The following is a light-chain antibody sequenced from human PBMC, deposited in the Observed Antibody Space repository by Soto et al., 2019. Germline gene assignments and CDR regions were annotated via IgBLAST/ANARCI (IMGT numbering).Light chain of an antibody. V-gene: IGKV4-1*01. CDR3: QQYESTPPT. CDR2: WAS. J-gene: IGKJ2*01. CDR1: QSVFYSSNNKNY. Sequence: DIVMTQSPDSLAVSLGERATINCKSSQSVFYSSNNKNYLAWYQQRPGQPPKLLIYWASTLESVVPDRFSGSGSGTDFTLTITSLQAEDVAVYYCQQYESTPPTFGQGTKLEIK.